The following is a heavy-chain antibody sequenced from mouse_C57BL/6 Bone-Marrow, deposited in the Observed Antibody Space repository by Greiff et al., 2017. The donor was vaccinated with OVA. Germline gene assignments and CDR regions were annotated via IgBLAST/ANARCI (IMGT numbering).Heavy chain of an antibody. CDR3: AGDGNYKGYYFDY. D-gene: IGHD2-1*01. CDR2: INPNNGGT. Sequence: VQLQQSGPELVKPGASVKMSCKASGYTFTDYNMHWVKQSHGKSLEWIGYINPNNGGTSYNQKFKGKATLTVNKSSSTAYMELRSLTSEDSAVYYCAGDGNYKGYYFDYWGQGTTLTVSS. CDR1: GYTFTDYN. V-gene: IGHV1-22*01. J-gene: IGHJ2*01.